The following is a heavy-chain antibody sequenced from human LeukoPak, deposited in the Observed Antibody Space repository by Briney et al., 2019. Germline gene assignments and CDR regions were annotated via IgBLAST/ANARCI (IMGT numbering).Heavy chain of an antibody. J-gene: IGHJ4*02. CDR3: AREGRSSSSGY. CDR2: ISASGNT. V-gene: IGHV4-4*07. D-gene: IGHD2-15*01. Sequence: SETLSLTCTVSGGSISSYYWTWIRQPAGKGLEWIGRISASGNTNYSPSLKSRVTMPVDASKNQFSLKLSSVTAADTAVYYCAREGRSSSSGYWGQGTLVTVSS. CDR1: GGSISSYY.